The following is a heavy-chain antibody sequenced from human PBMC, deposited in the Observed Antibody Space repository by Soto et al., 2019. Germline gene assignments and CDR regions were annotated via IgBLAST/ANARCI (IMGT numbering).Heavy chain of an antibody. D-gene: IGHD3-10*01. CDR3: ANDRQYYGSWSLYDY. Sequence: GGSLRLSCAASGFTFSSYAMSWVRQAPGKGLEWVSAISGSGGSTYYADSVKGRFTISRDNSKNTLYLQMNSLRAEDTAVYYCANDRQYYGSWSLYDYWGQGTLVTVSS. V-gene: IGHV3-23*01. CDR2: ISGSGGST. J-gene: IGHJ4*02. CDR1: GFTFSSYA.